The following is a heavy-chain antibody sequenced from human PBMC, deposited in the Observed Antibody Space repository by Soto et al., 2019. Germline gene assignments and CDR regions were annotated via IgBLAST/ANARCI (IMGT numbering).Heavy chain of an antibody. CDR1: GGSFSGYY. CDR2: INHSGST. J-gene: IGHJ6*02. CDR3: ARAPGYYDSSGYYRTYYYYGMDV. V-gene: IGHV4-34*01. Sequence: PSETLSLTCAVYGGSFSGYYWSWIRQPPGKGLEWIGEINHSGSTNYNPSLKSRVTISVDTSKNQFSLKLSSVTAADTAVYYCARAPGYYDSSGYYRTYYYYGMDVWGQGTTVTVSS. D-gene: IGHD3-22*01.